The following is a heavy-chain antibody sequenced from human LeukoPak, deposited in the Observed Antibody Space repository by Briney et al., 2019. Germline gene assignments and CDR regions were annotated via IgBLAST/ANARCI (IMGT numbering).Heavy chain of an antibody. J-gene: IGHJ4*02. Sequence: GGSLRLSCAASGFTFRSYAMQWVRQAPGKGLEWVSYITYNSGTIFYADSVNGRFTISRDNAKDSLYLQMSSLRDEDTAVYYCARDSGYSYADDYWGQGTLVTVYS. CDR2: ITYNSGTI. V-gene: IGHV3-48*02. CDR3: ARDSGYSYADDY. CDR1: GFTFRSYA. D-gene: IGHD5-18*01.